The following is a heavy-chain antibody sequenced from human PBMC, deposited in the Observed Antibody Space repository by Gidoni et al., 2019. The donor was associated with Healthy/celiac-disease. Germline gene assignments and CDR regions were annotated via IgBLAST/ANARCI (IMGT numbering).Heavy chain of an antibody. CDR1: GFTFGDYA. CDR3: TRAVPEEDYFDY. D-gene: IGHD2-2*01. V-gene: IGHV3-49*04. CDR2: IRSKAYGGTT. Sequence: EVQLVESGGGLVQPGRSLRLSCTASGFTFGDYAMSWVRQAPGKGLEWVGFIRSKAYGGTTEYAASVKGRFTISRDDSKSIAYLQMNSLKTEDTAVYYCTRAVPEEDYFDYWGQGTLVTVSS. J-gene: IGHJ4*02.